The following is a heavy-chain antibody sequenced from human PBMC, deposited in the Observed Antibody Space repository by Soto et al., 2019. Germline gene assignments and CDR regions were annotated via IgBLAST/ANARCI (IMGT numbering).Heavy chain of an antibody. D-gene: IGHD4-17*01. CDR3: ARDSVTNDYGDSSSRFDP. V-gene: IGHV3-33*01. CDR2: IWYDGSNK. Sequence: QVQLVESGGGVVQPGRSLRLSCAASGFTFSSYGMHWVRQAPGKGLEWVAVIWYDGSNKYYADSVKGRFTISRDNSKNTLYLQMNSLRAEDTAVYYCARDSVTNDYGDSSSRFDPWGQGTLVTVSS. J-gene: IGHJ5*02. CDR1: GFTFSSYG.